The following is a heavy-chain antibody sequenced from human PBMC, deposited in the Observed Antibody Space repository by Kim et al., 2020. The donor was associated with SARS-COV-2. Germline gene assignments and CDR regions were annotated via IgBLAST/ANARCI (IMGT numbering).Heavy chain of an antibody. CDR3: ARLHAYCWSTRGSIPSRF. D-gene: IGHD2-2*01. CDR2: IYHSGST. J-gene: IGHJ5*01. Sequence: SETLSLTCAVYGGSFSGYYWSWIRQPPGKGLEWIGYIYHSGSTNYNPSLKSRVTISVDTSKNQFSLKLGSVTAADTAVYYCARLHAYCWSTRGSIPSRF. CDR1: GGSFSGYY. V-gene: IGHV4-34*01.